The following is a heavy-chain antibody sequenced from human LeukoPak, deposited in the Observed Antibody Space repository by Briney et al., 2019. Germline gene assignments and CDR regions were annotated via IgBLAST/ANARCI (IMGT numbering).Heavy chain of an antibody. CDR2: IYSGGST. CDR1: GFTFSSYS. V-gene: IGHV3-53*01. Sequence: GGSLRLSCAASGFTFSSYSMNWVRQAPGKGLEWVSVIYSGGSTYYADSVKGRFTISRDNSKNTLYLQMNSLRAEDTAVYYCASAYSSGWYGYYFDYWGQGTLVTVSS. J-gene: IGHJ4*02. CDR3: ASAYSSGWYGYYFDY. D-gene: IGHD6-19*01.